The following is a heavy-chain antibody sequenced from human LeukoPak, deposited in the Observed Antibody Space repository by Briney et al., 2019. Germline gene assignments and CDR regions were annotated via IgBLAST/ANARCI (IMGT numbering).Heavy chain of an antibody. CDR2: INHSGST. CDR1: GGSFSGYY. V-gene: IGHV4-34*01. Sequence: SETLSLTCAVYGGSFSGYYWSWIRQPPGQGLEWIGEINHSGSTNYNPPLKSRVTISVDTSKNQFSLKLSSVTAADTAVYYCARGVGIAAAGNDYWGQGTLVTVSS. J-gene: IGHJ4*02. CDR3: ARGVGIAAAGNDY. D-gene: IGHD6-13*01.